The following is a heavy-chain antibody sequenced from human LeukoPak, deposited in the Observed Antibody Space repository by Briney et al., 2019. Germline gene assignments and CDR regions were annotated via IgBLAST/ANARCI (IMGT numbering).Heavy chain of an antibody. CDR3: ARAAFTGGSY. Sequence: ASVKVSCKASGYTLTSYDINWVGQAPGQGLEWMGWMNPNSGNTVYAQKFQGRVTMTRNTSISTAYMELSSLRSEDTAVYYCARAAFTGGSYWGQGTLVTVSS. D-gene: IGHD1-26*01. CDR1: GYTLTSYD. V-gene: IGHV1-8*01. CDR2: MNPNSGNT. J-gene: IGHJ4*02.